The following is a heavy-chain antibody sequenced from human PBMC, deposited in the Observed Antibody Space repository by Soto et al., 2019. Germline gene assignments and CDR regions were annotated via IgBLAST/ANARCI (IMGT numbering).Heavy chain of an antibody. Sequence: PSETLSLTCTVSGGSISSYYWSWIRQPPGKGLEWIGYIYYSGSTNYNPSLKSRVTISVDTSKNQFSLKLSSVTAADTAVYYCARESEGAYYYDSSGYYPFDYWGQGTLVTVSS. CDR3: ARESEGAYYYDSSGYYPFDY. D-gene: IGHD3-22*01. J-gene: IGHJ4*02. V-gene: IGHV4-59*12. CDR2: IYYSGST. CDR1: GGSISSYY.